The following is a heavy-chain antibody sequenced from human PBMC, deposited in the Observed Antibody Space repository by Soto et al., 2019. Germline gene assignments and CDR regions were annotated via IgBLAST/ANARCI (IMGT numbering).Heavy chain of an antibody. CDR2: INHSGST. Sequence: LSLTCAVYGGSFSGYYWSWIRQPPGKGLEWIGEINHSGSTNYNPSLKSRVTISVDTSKNQFSLKLSSVTAADTAVYYCARDEYSSPYFDYWGRGTLVTVSS. J-gene: IGHJ4*02. V-gene: IGHV4-34*01. CDR1: GGSFSGYY. D-gene: IGHD6-6*01. CDR3: ARDEYSSPYFDY.